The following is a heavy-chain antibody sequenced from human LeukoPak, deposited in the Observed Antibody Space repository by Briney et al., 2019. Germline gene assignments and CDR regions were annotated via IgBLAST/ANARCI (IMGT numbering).Heavy chain of an antibody. Sequence: SETLSLTCAVYGGSFSGYYWSWIRQPPGKGLEWIGEINHGGSTNYNPSLKSRVTISVDTSKNQFSLKLSSVTAADTAVYYCARGFLPGSSSWYTTRYHFDYWGQGTLVTVSS. D-gene: IGHD6-13*01. CDR3: ARGFLPGSSSWYTTRYHFDY. CDR2: INHGGST. V-gene: IGHV4-34*01. J-gene: IGHJ4*02. CDR1: GGSFSGYY.